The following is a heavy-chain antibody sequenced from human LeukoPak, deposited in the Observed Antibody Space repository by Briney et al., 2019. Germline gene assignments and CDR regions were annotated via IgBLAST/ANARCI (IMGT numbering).Heavy chain of an antibody. CDR1: GFHFSTYW. D-gene: IGHD3-10*01. J-gene: IGHJ4*02. Sequence: GESLRLSCAASGFHFSTYWMSWVRQAPGKGLAWVANINQDGTEKYYVDSVKGRFTISRDYAKNSLYLQMNSLRVEDTAVYYCAKLAKYFYGSETYYFFEHWGQGTPVTVSS. CDR3: AKLAKYFYGSETYYFFEH. CDR2: INQDGTEK. V-gene: IGHV3-7*01.